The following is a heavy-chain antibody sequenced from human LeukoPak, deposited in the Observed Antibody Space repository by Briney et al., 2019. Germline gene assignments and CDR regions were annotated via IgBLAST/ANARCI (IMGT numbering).Heavy chain of an antibody. CDR2: ISGSGGST. J-gene: IGHJ4*02. CDR3: ATNPADSNNHYYASDY. D-gene: IGHD2-2*01. Sequence: GGSLRLSCAASGFTFSSYAMSWVRQAPGKGLEWVSAISGSGGSTYYADSVKGRFTISRDNSKNTLYLQMNSLRAEDTAVYYCATNPADSNNHYYASDYWGQGTLVTVSS. CDR1: GFTFSSYA. V-gene: IGHV3-23*01.